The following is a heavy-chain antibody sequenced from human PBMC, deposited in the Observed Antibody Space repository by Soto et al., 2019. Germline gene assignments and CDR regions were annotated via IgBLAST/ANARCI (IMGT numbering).Heavy chain of an antibody. CDR1: GYTFTSYA. D-gene: IGHD2-2*01. Sequence: GASVKVSCKASGYTFTSYAMHWVRQAPGQRLEWMGWINAGNGNTKYSQKFQGRVTITRDTSASTAYMELSSLRSEDTAVYYCARLRMPKYYSDYWGQGTLVTVSS. V-gene: IGHV1-3*01. J-gene: IGHJ4*02. CDR3: ARLRMPKYYSDY. CDR2: INAGNGNT.